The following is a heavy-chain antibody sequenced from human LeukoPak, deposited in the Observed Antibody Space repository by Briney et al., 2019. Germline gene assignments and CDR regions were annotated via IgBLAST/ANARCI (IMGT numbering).Heavy chain of an antibody. CDR1: GFTFSMYG. J-gene: IGHJ6*03. D-gene: IGHD3-16*01. CDR3: ARGYDSNLDYYYYMDV. V-gene: IGHV3-30*03. Sequence: GGSLRLSCVISGFTFSMYGMHWVRQAPGKGLEWVAVISPDGSGKNYVDSVEGRFTISRDNSKNTLYVQMSSLRAKDTAVYFCARGYDSNLDYYYYMDVWGKGTTVTVSS. CDR2: ISPDGSGK.